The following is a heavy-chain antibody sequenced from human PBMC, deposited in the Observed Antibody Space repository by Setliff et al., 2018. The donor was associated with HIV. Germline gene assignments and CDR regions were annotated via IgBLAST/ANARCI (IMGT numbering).Heavy chain of an antibody. D-gene: IGHD3-22*01. CDR3: ARDRYYYDSSGYYEGEYYYYGMDV. V-gene: IGHV4-59*02. J-gene: IGHJ6*02. CDR1: GGSVNIFY. CDR2: IHYSGST. Sequence: SETLSLTCTVSGGSVNIFYWSWIRQPPGKGLEWLGYIHYSGSTYYNPSLKSRVTISVDTSKNQFSLKLSSVTAADTAVYYCARDRYYYDSSGYYEGEYYYYGMDVWGQGTTVTVSS.